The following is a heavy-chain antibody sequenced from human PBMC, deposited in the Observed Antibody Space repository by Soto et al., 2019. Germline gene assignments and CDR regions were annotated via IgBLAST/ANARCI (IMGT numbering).Heavy chain of an antibody. V-gene: IGHV4-4*02. CDR3: ARLGGHCSSSSCFGFYVMDV. D-gene: IGHD2-2*01. CDR1: GGSISSSNW. CDR2: IYHSGST. J-gene: IGHJ6*02. Sequence: SETLSLPCAVPGGSISSSNWWSWVRQPPGKGLEWIGEIYHSGSTNYNPSLKSRVTISVDKSKNQFSLKLSSVTAADTAVYYCARLGGHCSSSSCFGFYVMDVWGQGTTVTVSS.